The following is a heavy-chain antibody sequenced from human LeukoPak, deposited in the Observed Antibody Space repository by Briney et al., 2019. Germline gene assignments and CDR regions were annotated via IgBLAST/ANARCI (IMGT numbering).Heavy chain of an antibody. CDR2: ISYDGSNK. Sequence: GGSLRLSCAASGFTFSSYGMHWVRQAPGKGLEWVAVISYDGSNKYYADSVKGRFTISRDNSKNTLYLQMNSLRAEDTAVYCCAKDGYSSSWYDFYYYGMDVWGQGTTVTVSS. D-gene: IGHD6-13*01. V-gene: IGHV3-30*18. J-gene: IGHJ6*02. CDR3: AKDGYSSSWYDFYYYGMDV. CDR1: GFTFSSYG.